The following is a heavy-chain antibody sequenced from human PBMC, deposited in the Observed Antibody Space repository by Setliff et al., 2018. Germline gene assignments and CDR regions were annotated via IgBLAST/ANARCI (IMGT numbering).Heavy chain of an antibody. CDR2: IWDDGGNK. Sequence: GGSLRLSCEASGFTFSNYAMHWVRQAPGKGLEWVAVIWDDGGNKYHADSVKGRFTISRDNSKNTLYLQMNGLRPEDTAVYYCARTCSGSGCYAGLESWGQGTPVTVSS. J-gene: IGHJ4*02. D-gene: IGHD2-15*01. CDR1: GFTFSNYA. CDR3: ARTCSGSGCYAGLES. V-gene: IGHV3-33*08.